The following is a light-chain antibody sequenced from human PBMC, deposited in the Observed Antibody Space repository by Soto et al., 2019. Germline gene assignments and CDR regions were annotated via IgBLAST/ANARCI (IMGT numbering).Light chain of an antibody. V-gene: IGKV1-5*03. CDR2: QAS. CDR3: QQYISDSRT. CDR1: RSISTW. Sequence: DIQMTQSPSTLSASVGVRVTINCRASRSISTWLAWYQHRPGKAPKLLIYQASSLEDGVPSRFSGSGSGTEFTLTISSLQPDDFATYYCQQYISDSRTFGQGTKVESK. J-gene: IGKJ2*02.